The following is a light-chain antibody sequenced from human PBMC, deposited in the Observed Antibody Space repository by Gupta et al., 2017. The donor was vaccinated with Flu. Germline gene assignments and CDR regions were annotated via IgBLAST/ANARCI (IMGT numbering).Light chain of an antibody. CDR1: SSNIENNY. J-gene: IGLJ3*02. CDR3: RTCDSSQSAWV. Sequence: QPVLPPPPSVSAAPGQKLTISCSGSSSNIENNYVSWYQQLPGTAPKLLIYENNKRPSGIPNRFSGSKSGTSATLGITGLQTGDEADYYCRTCDSSQSAWVFGGGTKLTVL. CDR2: ENN. V-gene: IGLV1-51*02.